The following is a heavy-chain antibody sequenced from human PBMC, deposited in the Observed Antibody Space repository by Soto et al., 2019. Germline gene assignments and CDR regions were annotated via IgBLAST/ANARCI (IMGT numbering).Heavy chain of an antibody. D-gene: IGHD4-17*01. Sequence: QVQLVQSGAEVKKPGSSVKVSCKASGGTFSSYAISWVRQAPGQGLEWRGGIIPIFGTANYAQKFQGRVTITADESTSTDYMELSSLRSEDTAVNYCAGQTPARPSYGDYGHWYFDLWGRGTLVTVSS. V-gene: IGHV1-69*01. CDR2: IIPIFGTA. CDR3: AGQTPARPSYGDYGHWYFDL. J-gene: IGHJ2*01. CDR1: GGTFSSYA.